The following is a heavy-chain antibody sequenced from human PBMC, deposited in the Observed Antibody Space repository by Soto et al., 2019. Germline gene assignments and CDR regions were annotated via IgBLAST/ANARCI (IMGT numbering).Heavy chain of an antibody. D-gene: IGHD6-19*01. CDR2: ISSSSSYI. CDR3: AKDLHTTIPVATAS. J-gene: IGHJ5*02. Sequence: GSLRLSCAASGFTFSSYSMNWVRQAPGKGLEWVSSISSSSSYIYYADSVKGRFTISRDNAKNSLYLQMNSLRADDTAIYYCAKDLHTTIPVATASWGQGTLVTVSS. CDR1: GFTFSSYS. V-gene: IGHV3-21*01.